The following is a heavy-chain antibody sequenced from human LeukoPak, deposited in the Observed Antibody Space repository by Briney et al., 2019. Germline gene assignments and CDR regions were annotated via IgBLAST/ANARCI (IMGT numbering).Heavy chain of an antibody. J-gene: IGHJ4*02. CDR1: GFTFTNAW. Sequence: AGGSLRLSCAASGFTFTNAWMNWVRQAPGKGLEWVGRIKSKADGETIDYAAPVKGRFTFSRDDSKNMPYLQMNSLKSEDTAVYYCSTLTSRGLSDSWGQGTLVTVSS. V-gene: IGHV3-15*07. CDR2: IKSKADGETI. D-gene: IGHD1-20*01. CDR3: STLTSRGLSDS.